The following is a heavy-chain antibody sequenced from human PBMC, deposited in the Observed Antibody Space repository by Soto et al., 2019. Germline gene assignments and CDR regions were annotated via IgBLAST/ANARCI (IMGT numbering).Heavy chain of an antibody. CDR3: ARILGIDYYYGMDV. Sequence: SESLSLTCHNYGRAFSDFYWRRFRQPPGKGLEWIGEINHSGSTNYNPSLKSRVTISVDTSKNQFSLKLSSVTAADTAVYYCARILGIDYYYGMDVWGQGTTVS. V-gene: IGHV4-34*01. D-gene: IGHD7-27*01. CDR1: GRAFSDFY. J-gene: IGHJ6*02. CDR2: INHSGST.